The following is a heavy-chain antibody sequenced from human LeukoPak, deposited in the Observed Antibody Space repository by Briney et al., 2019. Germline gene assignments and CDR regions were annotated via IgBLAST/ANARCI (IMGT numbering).Heavy chain of an antibody. V-gene: IGHV3-30*02. Sequence: PGGSLRLSCAASGFTFSSYGMHWVRQAPGKGLEWVAFIRYDGSNKYYADSVKGRFTISRDNSKNTLYLQMNSLRAEDTAVYYCAKAHIVVVPPVARPAEYYMDVWGKGTTVTVSS. CDR3: AKAHIVVVPPVARPAEYYMDV. D-gene: IGHD2-2*01. J-gene: IGHJ6*03. CDR2: IRYDGSNK. CDR1: GFTFSSYG.